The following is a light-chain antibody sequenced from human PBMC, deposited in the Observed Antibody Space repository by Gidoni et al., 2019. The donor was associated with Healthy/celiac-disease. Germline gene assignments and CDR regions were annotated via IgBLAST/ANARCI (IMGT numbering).Light chain of an antibody. CDR2: AAS. CDR1: QGISSY. CDR3: QQLNSYPGT. Sequence: DIQLTQSPSFLSASVGDRVTITCRASQGISSYLAWYQQKPGKAPKLLIYAASTLQSGVPSRFSGSGSGTEFTLTISSLQPEDFATYYFQQLNSYPGTFGQGTKVEIK. J-gene: IGKJ1*01. V-gene: IGKV1-9*01.